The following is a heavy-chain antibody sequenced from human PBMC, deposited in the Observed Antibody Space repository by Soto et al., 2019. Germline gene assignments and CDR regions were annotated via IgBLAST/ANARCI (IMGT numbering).Heavy chain of an antibody. CDR1: GVSISIYF. Sequence: PSETLSLTCSVSGVSISIYFWSWIRHAPGRGLEWIGYTYHRGSTNYSPSLKSRVAISLDTSENQFSLKVNSVTAADTAVYYCARIGGYHGPLDYWGQGTPVTVSS. CDR3: ARIGGYHGPLDY. V-gene: IGHV4-59*01. J-gene: IGHJ4*02. CDR2: TYHRGST. D-gene: IGHD6-25*01.